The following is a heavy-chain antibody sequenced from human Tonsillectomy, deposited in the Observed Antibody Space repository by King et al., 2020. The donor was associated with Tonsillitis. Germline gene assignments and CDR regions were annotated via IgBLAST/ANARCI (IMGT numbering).Heavy chain of an antibody. J-gene: IGHJ4*02. D-gene: IGHD3-3*01. Sequence: VQLVESGGGLVQPGGSLRLSCAASGFTFSSYWMSWVRQAPGKGLEWVASLKQDGSERYYVDSVKGRCTISRDNAKNSLYLQMNSLRAEDTAVYYCARDIYGGVDYWGQGTLVTVSS. CDR1: GFTFSSYW. V-gene: IGHV3-7*03. CDR3: ARDIYGGVDY. CDR2: LKQDGSER.